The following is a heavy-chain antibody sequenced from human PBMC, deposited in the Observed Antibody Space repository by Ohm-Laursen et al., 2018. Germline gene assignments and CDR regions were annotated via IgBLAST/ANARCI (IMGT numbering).Heavy chain of an antibody. D-gene: IGHD2-21*02. J-gene: IGHJ4*02. CDR3: ARPYCGGNCSDPIDS. V-gene: IGHV3-7*01. CDR2: IKQDGSEK. CDR1: GFTFSTYW. Sequence: GSLRLSCAASGFTFSTYWMSWVRQAPGKGLEWVTNIKQDGSEKYYVDSVKGRFTISRDNAKKSLFLQMNSLRVEDTAVYYCARPYCGGNCSDPIDSWGQGTLVTVSS.